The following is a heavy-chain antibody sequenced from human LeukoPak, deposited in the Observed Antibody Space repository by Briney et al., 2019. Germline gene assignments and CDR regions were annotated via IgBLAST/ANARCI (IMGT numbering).Heavy chain of an antibody. J-gene: IGHJ4*02. Sequence: GGSLRLSCAASGFTFSSYWMHWVRQAPGKGLEWVSGISWNSGSIGYADSVKGRFTISRDNAKNSLYLQMNSLRAEDMALYYCAKGDAAVAGYVDYWGQGTLVTVSS. CDR1: GFTFSSYW. CDR2: ISWNSGSI. D-gene: IGHD6-19*01. V-gene: IGHV3-9*03. CDR3: AKGDAAVAGYVDY.